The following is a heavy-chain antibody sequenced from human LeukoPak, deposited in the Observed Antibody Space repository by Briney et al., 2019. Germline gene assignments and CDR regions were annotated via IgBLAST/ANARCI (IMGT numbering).Heavy chain of an antibody. CDR1: GFSFSSYW. Sequence: GGSLRLSCAASGFSFSSYWMHWVRQAPGKGLVWVARISPDGSSALSADSVRGRFTISRDNADNTLYLQLNSLRAEDTAVYYCARVSFCPRCHFDYRGQGTLVTVSS. V-gene: IGHV3-74*03. J-gene: IGHJ4*02. CDR3: ARVSFCPRCHFDY. D-gene: IGHD2/OR15-2a*01. CDR2: ISPDGSSA.